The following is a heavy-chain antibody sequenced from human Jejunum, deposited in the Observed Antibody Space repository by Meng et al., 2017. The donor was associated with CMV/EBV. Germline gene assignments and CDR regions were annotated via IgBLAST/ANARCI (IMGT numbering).Heavy chain of an antibody. CDR2: ISAYNGNT. J-gene: IGHJ4*02. CDR1: GFIITSYA. CDR3: ARFYCSSTSCPHVLFDY. D-gene: IGHD2-2*01. Sequence: QGALVQCGAEVKKPGASGNVSCQDSGFIITSYAIRWVRQAPGQGLQYMGWISAYNGNTNYAQELQGRVTMTTDTSTSTAYMELRSLRFDDTAVYYCARFYCSSTSCPHVLFDYWGQGTLVTVSS. V-gene: IGHV1-18*01.